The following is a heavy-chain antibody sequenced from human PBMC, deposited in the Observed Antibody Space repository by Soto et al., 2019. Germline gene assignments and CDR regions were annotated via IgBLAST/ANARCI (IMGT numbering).Heavy chain of an antibody. J-gene: IGHJ4*02. CDR3: AESGEGDNDLPSNY. V-gene: IGHV3-23*01. CDR2: ISGSGGST. CDR1: GFTFSSYA. D-gene: IGHD1-1*01. Sequence: EVQLLESGGGLVQPGGSLRLSCAASGFTFSSYAMSWVRQAPGKGLEWVSAISGSGGSTYYADSVKGRFTISRDNSKNTLYLQMNSLRAEDTAVYYCAESGEGDNDLPSNYWGQGTLVTVSS.